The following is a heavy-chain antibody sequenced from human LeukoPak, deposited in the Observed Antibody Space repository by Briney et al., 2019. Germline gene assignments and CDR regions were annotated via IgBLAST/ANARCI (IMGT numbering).Heavy chain of an antibody. CDR1: GXSITNYF. D-gene: IGHD3-22*01. V-gene: IGHV4-59*01. Sequence: SETLSLTCTVSGXSITNYFGTWIRQPPGKGLEWIGYIYYSGSTDYNPSLKSRVTISVDTSKNQFSLKLSSVTAADTAVYFCARAGYYDSGGYNGHFDYWGQGTLVTVSS. J-gene: IGHJ4*02. CDR2: IYYSGST. CDR3: ARAGYYDSGGYNGHFDY.